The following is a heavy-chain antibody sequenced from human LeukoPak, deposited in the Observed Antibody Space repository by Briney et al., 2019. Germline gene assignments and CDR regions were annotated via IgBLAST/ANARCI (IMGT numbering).Heavy chain of an antibody. V-gene: IGHV3-23*01. Sequence: PGGSLRLSCVASGVTLSNYAMSWARQAPGKGLEWVSGISSSGSGGNTYYADSVKGRFTISRDTSKNTLYLQINSLRVEDTAVYYCIVFGDSNHWGQGTLVTVSS. CDR1: GVTLSNYA. CDR3: IVFGDSNH. J-gene: IGHJ5*02. D-gene: IGHD4-17*01. CDR2: ISSSGSGGNT.